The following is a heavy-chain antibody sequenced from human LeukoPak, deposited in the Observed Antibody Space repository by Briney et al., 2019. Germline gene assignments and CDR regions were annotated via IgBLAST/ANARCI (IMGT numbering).Heavy chain of an antibody. J-gene: IGHJ6*03. V-gene: IGHV1-18*01. CDR1: GYTFTSYG. CDR2: ISAYNGNT. Sequence: GESLKISCKGSGYTFTSYGISWVRQAPGQGLEWMGWISAYNGNTNYAQKLQGRVTMTTDTSTSTAYMELRSLRSDDTAVYYCARMGRVIAAAALGYYYMDVWGKGTTVTVSS. D-gene: IGHD6-13*01. CDR3: ARMGRVIAAAALGYYYMDV.